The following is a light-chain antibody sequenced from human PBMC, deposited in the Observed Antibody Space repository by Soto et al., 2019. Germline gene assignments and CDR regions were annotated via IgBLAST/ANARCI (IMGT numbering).Light chain of an antibody. CDR3: QQYGSSTWT. V-gene: IGKV3-20*01. Sequence: EILLTQYPGTLSLSPGERATLSCGASQSVSTNLAWYQQKPGKPPRLLIYGAYTRATGIPDRFSGSGSGTDFTLTISRLEPEEFAVYYCQQYGSSTWTFGHGTKVDIK. CDR1: QSVSTN. CDR2: GAY. J-gene: IGKJ1*01.